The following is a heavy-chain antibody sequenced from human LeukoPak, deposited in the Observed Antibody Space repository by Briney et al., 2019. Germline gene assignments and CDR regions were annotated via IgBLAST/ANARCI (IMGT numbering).Heavy chain of an antibody. CDR2: ISSSGSTI. D-gene: IGHD3-22*01. V-gene: IGHV3-48*03. CDR1: GFTFSSYE. CDR3: ARGPAASGYYDSRGRYGYFDY. J-gene: IGHJ4*02. Sequence: GGSLRLSCAVSGFTFSSYEMNWVRQAPGKGLEWVSYISSSGSTIYYADSVKGRFTISRDNAKNSLYLQMNSLRAEDTAVYYCARGPAASGYYDSRGRYGYFDYWGQGTLVTVSS.